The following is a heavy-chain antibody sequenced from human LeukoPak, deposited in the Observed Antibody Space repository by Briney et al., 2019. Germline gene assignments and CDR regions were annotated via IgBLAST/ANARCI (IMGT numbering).Heavy chain of an antibody. V-gene: IGHV1-18*01. CDR3: ASRGDGYENYAFDI. CDR1: GYTFTSYG. CDR2: ISGHNGKT. Sequence: ASVKVSCKASGYTFTSYGVSWGRQAPGQGLELMGWISGHNGKTDYAQKVQGRVTMTTDTSTSTAYMELRSLRSDDTAVYYCASRGDGYENYAFDIWGQGTMVTVSS. D-gene: IGHD5-12*01. J-gene: IGHJ3*02.